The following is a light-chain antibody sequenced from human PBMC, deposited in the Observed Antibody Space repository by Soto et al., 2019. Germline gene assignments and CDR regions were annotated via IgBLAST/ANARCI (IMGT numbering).Light chain of an antibody. J-gene: IGLJ1*01. CDR2: EVS. V-gene: IGLV2-14*03. CDR1: SSDVGGYNY. Sequence: SALTQPGSGCGSPGQWITISCNGTSSDVGGYNYVSWYQQHPGKAPKLMIYEVSNRPSGVSNRFSGSKSGNTASLTISGLQAEDEAEYYCSSYTSSSSLGVFGTGTKVTV. CDR3: SSYTSSSSLGV.